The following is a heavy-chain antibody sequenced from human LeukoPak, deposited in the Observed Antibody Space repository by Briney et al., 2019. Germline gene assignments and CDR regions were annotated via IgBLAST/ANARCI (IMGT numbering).Heavy chain of an antibody. CDR2: ISGSGRRT. CDR3: ARVSGHPSPDYLDY. CDR1: GFTFSSYA. D-gene: IGHD2-15*01. J-gene: IGHJ4*02. Sequence: GGSLRLSCAASGFTFSSYAMSWVRQAPGKGLEWVSAISGSGRRTYYADSVKGRFTISRDNSKNTLYLQMSRLRAEDTAVYYCARVSGHPSPDYLDYWGQGTLVTVSS. V-gene: IGHV3-23*01.